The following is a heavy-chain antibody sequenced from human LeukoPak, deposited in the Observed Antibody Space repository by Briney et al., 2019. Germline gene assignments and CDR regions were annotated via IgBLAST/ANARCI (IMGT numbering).Heavy chain of an antibody. CDR1: GGSINSANYY. CDR2: IYYSETT. J-gene: IGHJ6*03. V-gene: IGHV4-39*01. CDR3: ARQRADYYYYYVDV. Sequence: PSETLSLTCAVYGGSINSANYYWGWLRQPPGKGLEWIGSIYYSETTYDNPSLKSRVTISIETSKNQFSLKLSSVTASDTAVYYCARQRADYYYYYVDVWGKGTTVAVS.